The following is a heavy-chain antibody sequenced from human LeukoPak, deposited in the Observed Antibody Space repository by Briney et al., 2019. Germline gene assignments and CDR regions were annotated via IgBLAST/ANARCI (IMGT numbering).Heavy chain of an antibody. CDR1: GFTFSDYY. D-gene: IGHD3-10*01. Sequence: GGSLRLSCAASGFTFSDYYMSWIRQAPGKGLEWVSYISSSSSYTNYADSVKGRFTISRDNAKNSLYLQMNSLRAEDTAVYYCARDRMVRGVISWFDPWGQGTLVTVPS. CDR3: ARDRMVRGVISWFDP. CDR2: ISSSSSYT. V-gene: IGHV3-11*05. J-gene: IGHJ5*02.